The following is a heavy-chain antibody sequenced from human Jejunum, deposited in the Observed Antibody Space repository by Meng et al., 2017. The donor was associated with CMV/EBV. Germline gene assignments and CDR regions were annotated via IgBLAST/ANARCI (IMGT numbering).Heavy chain of an antibody. CDR3: AEGIASRL. Sequence: LSWAASGFNFNIFSMSWVRQASGKGLEWVASIRQDGSEKYYVDFVKGRFTISRDNAKNSLYLQMNSLRVEDTAMYYCAEGIASRLRGQGTMVTVSS. CDR2: IRQDGSEK. J-gene: IGHJ4*02. V-gene: IGHV3-7*01. CDR1: GFNFNIFS. D-gene: IGHD6-6*01.